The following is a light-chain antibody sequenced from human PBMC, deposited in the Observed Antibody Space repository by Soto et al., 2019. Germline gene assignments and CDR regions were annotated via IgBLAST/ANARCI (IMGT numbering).Light chain of an antibody. CDR3: SSYTSTSTQWV. V-gene: IGLV2-14*01. J-gene: IGLJ3*02. Sequence: QSVLTQPASVSGSPGQSITIFCSGTSSDVGAYKFVSWYRHHPGKAPQVMIYEVSNRPSGVSNRFSGSKSGNTSSLTISGLQPEDEGDYYCSSYTSTSTQWVFGGGTKLTVL. CDR1: SSDVGAYKF. CDR2: EVS.